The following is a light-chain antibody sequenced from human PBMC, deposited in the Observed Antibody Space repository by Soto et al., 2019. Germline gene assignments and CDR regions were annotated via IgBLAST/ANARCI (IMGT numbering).Light chain of an antibody. CDR1: SSNIGAGYD. J-gene: IGLJ1*01. V-gene: IGLV1-40*01. CDR2: GNI. Sequence: QSVLTQPPSVSGAPGQWVTISCTGSSSNIGAGYDVHWYQQRPGTAPKLLILGNINRPSGVPDRFSGSKSGTSASLAITGLQAEDGGDYYCQSYDSTLSARYVFGTGTKVTVL. CDR3: QSYDSTLSARYV.